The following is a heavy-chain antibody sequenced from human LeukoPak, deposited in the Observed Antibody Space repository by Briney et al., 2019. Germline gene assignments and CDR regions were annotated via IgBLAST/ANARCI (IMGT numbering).Heavy chain of an antibody. J-gene: IGHJ4*02. Sequence: PGGSLRLSCAASGFTFGDYGMSWVRQAPGKGLEWVSSINWNGGNTAYADSVKGRFTISRDTAKDSLYLQLNSLRAEDTALYYCARDRGWLQYIDYWGQGTPVTVSS. CDR2: INWNGGNT. CDR3: ARDRGWLQYIDY. D-gene: IGHD5-24*01. V-gene: IGHV3-20*04. CDR1: GFTFGDYG.